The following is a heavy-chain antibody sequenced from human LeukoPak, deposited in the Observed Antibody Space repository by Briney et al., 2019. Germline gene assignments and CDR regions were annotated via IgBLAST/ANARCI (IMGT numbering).Heavy chain of an antibody. CDR1: GFTVNSDY. CDR2: IYSDGST. Sequence: GGSLRLSCAASGFTVNSDYMNWVRQAPGKGLEWVSVIYSDGSTYYADSVKGRFTISRDNSKNTLHLQMNGLRAEDTAVYYCARDPGRDNRWGQGTLVTVSS. D-gene: IGHD1-1*01. V-gene: IGHV3-66*01. J-gene: IGHJ4*02. CDR3: ARDPGRDNR.